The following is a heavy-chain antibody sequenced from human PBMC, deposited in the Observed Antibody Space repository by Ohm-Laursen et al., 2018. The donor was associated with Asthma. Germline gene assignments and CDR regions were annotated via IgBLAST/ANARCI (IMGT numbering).Heavy chain of an antibody. CDR1: GDSISSSRSY. CDR2: IPFEGST. CDR3: AFCSGGTCYHGVFDF. J-gene: IGHJ3*01. V-gene: IGHV4-39*01. Sequence: SETLSLTCTVSGDSISSSRSYWGWIRQPPGKGLDWIGIIPFEGSTYYNPSLGSRLTMSVDTSKTLVSLTLSSVTVADTAMYYCAFCSGGTCYHGVFDFWGQGSMVTVSS. D-gene: IGHD2-15*01.